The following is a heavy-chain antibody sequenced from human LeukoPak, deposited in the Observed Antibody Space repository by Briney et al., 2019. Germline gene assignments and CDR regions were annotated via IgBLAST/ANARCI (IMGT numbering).Heavy chain of an antibody. CDR1: GFTVNSNY. V-gene: IGHV3-66*01. D-gene: IGHD3-3*01. CDR3: ATTPSYSGFWSGPPNWFDP. J-gene: IGHJ5*02. CDR2: IYGGGNT. Sequence: PGGSLRLSCAASGFTVNSNYMSWVRQAPGKGLEWVSVIYGGGNTYYADSVKGRFTISRDNSKNTLYLQMNGLGAEDTAVYYCATTPSYSGFWSGPPNWFDPWGQGTLVTVSS.